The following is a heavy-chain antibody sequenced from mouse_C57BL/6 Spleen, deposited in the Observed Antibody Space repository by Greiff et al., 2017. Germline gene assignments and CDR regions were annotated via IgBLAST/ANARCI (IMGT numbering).Heavy chain of an antibody. D-gene: IGHD1-1*01. CDR1: GYTFTDHT. J-gene: IGHJ2*01. CDR2: IYPRDGST. CDR3: AREGYYYGSRGGYFDY. Sequence: VQLQQSDAELVKPGASVKISCKVSGYTFTDHTIHWMKQRPEQGLEWIGYIYPRDGSTKYNEKFKGKATLTADKSSSTAYMQLNSLTSEDSAVYFCAREGYYYGSRGGYFDYWGQGTTLTVSS. V-gene: IGHV1-78*01.